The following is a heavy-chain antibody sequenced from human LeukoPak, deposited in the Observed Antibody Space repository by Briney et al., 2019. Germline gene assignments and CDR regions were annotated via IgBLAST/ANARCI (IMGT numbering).Heavy chain of an antibody. CDR2: IKQDGSEK. D-gene: IGHD2-2*01. CDR1: RFTFSNYW. V-gene: IGHV3-7*04. Sequence: PGGSLRLSCAVSRFTFSNYWMSWVRQAPGKGLEWVANIKQDGSEKYYVDPVKGRFTISRDNAKNSPYLQMNSLRAEDRAVYYCARDRCSSTSCFIDYWGQGTLVTVSS. J-gene: IGHJ4*02. CDR3: ARDRCSSTSCFIDY.